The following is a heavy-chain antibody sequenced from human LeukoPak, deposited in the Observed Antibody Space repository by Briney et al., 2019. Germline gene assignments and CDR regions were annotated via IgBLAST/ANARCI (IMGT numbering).Heavy chain of an antibody. V-gene: IGHV3-48*03. D-gene: IGHD3-9*01. CDR2: DSLSGNTI. J-gene: IGHJ6*02. CDR1: GFTFSSYE. Sequence: GGSLRLSCAASGFTFSSYEMNWVRQAPGKGLEWVSYDSLSGNTIYYADSVKGRFTISRDNAKNSLFLQMNSLRAEDTAVYYCARARLTGPYYFYYGMDVWGHGTTVTV. CDR3: ARARLTGPYYFYYGMDV.